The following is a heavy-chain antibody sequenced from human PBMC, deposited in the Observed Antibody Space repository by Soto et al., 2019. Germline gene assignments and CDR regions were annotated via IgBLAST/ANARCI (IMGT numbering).Heavy chain of an antibody. V-gene: IGHV1-2*04. D-gene: IGHD5-18*01. J-gene: IGHJ6*02. Sequence: GASVKVSCKASGYTFTGYYMHWVRQAPGQGLEWMGWINPNSGGTNYAQKFQGWVTMTRDTSISTAYMELSRLRSDDTAVYYCARDRSDTAMVNYYYGMDVWGQGTTVTVS. CDR3: ARDRSDTAMVNYYYGMDV. CDR1: GYTFTGYY. CDR2: INPNSGGT.